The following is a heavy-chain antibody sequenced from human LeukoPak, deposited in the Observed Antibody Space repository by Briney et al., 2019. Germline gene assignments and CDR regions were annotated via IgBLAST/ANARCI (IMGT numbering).Heavy chain of an antibody. CDR2: ISSSGST. CDR3: ARGDFELDY. Sequence: SDTLSLTCVVSGGPITSYYWSWIRQPPGKGLEWIGYISSSGSTNYNPSLKSRVTISVDTSKNQFSLNLSSVTAADTAVYSCARGDFELDYWGQGTLVTVSS. V-gene: IGHV4-59*07. J-gene: IGHJ4*02. D-gene: IGHD3-10*01. CDR1: GGPITSYY.